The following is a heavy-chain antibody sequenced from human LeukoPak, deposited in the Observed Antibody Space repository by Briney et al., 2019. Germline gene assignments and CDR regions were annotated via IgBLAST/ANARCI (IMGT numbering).Heavy chain of an antibody. CDR3: AKLGAAAGRNWYVY. CDR2: ISGSGGST. V-gene: IGHV3-23*01. Sequence: PGGSLRLSCAASGFTYSSYAMSWVRQAPGKGLEWVSAISGSGGSTYYADSVKGRFTISRDNSKNTLYLQMNSLRAEGTAVYYCAKLGAAAGRNWYVYWGQGTLVTVSS. CDR1: GFTYSSYA. J-gene: IGHJ4*02. D-gene: IGHD6-13*01.